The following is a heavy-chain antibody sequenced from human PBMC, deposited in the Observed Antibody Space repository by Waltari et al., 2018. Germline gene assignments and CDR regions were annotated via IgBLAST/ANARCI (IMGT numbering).Heavy chain of an antibody. CDR3: AREGEEFNWNYVDF. CDR2: MYTAVTT. D-gene: IGHD1-20*01. J-gene: IGHJ4*02. V-gene: IGHV3-53*01. CDR1: GFTASNYY. Sequence: EVQLLESGGGFIQPGGSLRLSCAASGFTASNYYMSWVRQAPGKGLTWVSSMYTAVTTYYADSVRGRFTISRDNSKNTVYLQMNNLRAEDTAVYYCAREGEEFNWNYVDFWGQGALVTVSS.